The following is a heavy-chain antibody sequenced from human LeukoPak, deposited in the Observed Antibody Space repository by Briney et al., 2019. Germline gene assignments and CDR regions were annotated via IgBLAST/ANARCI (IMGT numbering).Heavy chain of an antibody. V-gene: IGHV4-59*12. CDR1: GGSISSYY. Sequence: IPSETLSLTCTVSGGSISSYYWSWIRQPPGKGLEWIGYIYYSGSTNYNPSLKSRVTMSVDTSKNQFSLKLSSVTAADTAVYYCARDADLLRLFDYWGQGTLVTVSS. D-gene: IGHD3-3*01. J-gene: IGHJ4*02. CDR2: IYYSGST. CDR3: ARDADLLRLFDY.